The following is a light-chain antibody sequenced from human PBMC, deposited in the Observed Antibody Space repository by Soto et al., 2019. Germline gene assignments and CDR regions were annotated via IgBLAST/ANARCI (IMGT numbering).Light chain of an antibody. CDR2: EVS. CDR3: SSYVVSYSWV. CDR1: SSDVGGYNY. Sequence: QSALTQPASVSGSPGQSITISCTGTSSDVGGYNYVSWYQQHPGKAPKLMIYEVSNRPSGVPDRFSASKSGNTASLTVSGLQAEDEADYYCSSYVVSYSWVFGGGTKLTVL. J-gene: IGLJ3*02. V-gene: IGLV2-8*01.